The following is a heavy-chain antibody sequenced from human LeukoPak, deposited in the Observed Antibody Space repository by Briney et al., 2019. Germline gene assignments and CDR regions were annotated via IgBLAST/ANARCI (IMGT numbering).Heavy chain of an antibody. Sequence: SGTLSLTCTVSGGSISSYYWSWIRQPPGEGLEWIGYIYYSGSTDYNPSLKSRVTILVDTSKNQFSLKLSSVTAADTAVYYCARADGYYYGMDVWGQGTTVTVSS. CDR1: GGSISSYY. CDR2: IYYSGST. J-gene: IGHJ6*02. V-gene: IGHV4-59*01. CDR3: ARADGYYYGMDV.